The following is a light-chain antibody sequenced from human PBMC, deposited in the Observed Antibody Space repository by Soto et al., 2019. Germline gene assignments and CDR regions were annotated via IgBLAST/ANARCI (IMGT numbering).Light chain of an antibody. Sequence: EIVLTQSPGTLSLSPGERATLSCRASQSGARRYLAWYQQKPGQAPRLLIYGASSRATGIPDRFSGSGSGTDFTLTISVLEPEDFAVYYCQQYDTSPLTFGGGTKVEIK. J-gene: IGKJ4*01. V-gene: IGKV3-20*01. CDR3: QQYDTSPLT. CDR2: GAS. CDR1: QSGARRY.